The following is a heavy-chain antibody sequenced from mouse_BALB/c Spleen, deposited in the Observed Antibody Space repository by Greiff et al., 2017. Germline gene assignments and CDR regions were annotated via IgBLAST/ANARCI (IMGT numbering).Heavy chain of an antibody. CDR2: ISSGGGST. CDR3: ARHDYGKNYYAMDY. V-gene: IGHV5-12-1*01. CDR1: GFAFSSYD. Sequence: EVHLVESGGGLVKPGGSLKLSCAASGFAFSSYDMSWVRQTPEKRLEWVAYISSGGGSTYYPDTVKGRFTISRDNAKNTLYLQMSSLKSEDTAMYYCARHDYGKNYYAMDYWGQGTSVTVSS. J-gene: IGHJ4*01. D-gene: IGHD2-1*01.